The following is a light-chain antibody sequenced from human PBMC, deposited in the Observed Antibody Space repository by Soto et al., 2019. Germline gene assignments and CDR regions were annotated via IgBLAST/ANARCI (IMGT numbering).Light chain of an antibody. CDR2: STR. Sequence: QAVVTQESSFSVSPGGTVTLTCGLISGSVSTAHNPNWYQQTPGQAPRTLIYSTRTRSSGVPDRFSGSILGNKAALTITGAQADDESDYYCALFMGNGISVFGPGTKLTVL. V-gene: IGLV8-61*01. CDR3: ALFMGNGISV. CDR1: SGSVSTAHN. J-gene: IGLJ1*01.